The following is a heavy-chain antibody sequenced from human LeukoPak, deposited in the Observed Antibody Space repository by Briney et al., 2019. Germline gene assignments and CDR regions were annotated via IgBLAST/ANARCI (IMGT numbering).Heavy chain of an antibody. J-gene: IGHJ6*03. Sequence: GGSLRLSCAASGFTFSSYSMNWVRQAPGKGLEWVSYMSSDGSPIYYADSVKGRFTISRDNAKNSLYLQMNSLRAEDTAVYYCARDIGGALYYYYMDVWGKGTTVTVSS. CDR2: MSSDGSPI. V-gene: IGHV3-21*05. D-gene: IGHD6-19*01. CDR1: GFTFSSYS. CDR3: ARDIGGALYYYYMDV.